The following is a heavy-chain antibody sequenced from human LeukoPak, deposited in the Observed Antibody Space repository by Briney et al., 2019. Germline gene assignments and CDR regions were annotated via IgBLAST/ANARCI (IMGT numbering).Heavy chain of an antibody. J-gene: IGHJ5*02. Sequence: PSETLSLTCTVSGGSISSSSYYWGWIRQPPGKGLEWIGSIYYSGSTYYNPSLKSRVTISVDRAKKQFYLKLTSVTPADTAVYYCARGTAMVTFATWGLGSLVTVSS. CDR3: ARGTAMVTFAT. CDR2: IYYSGST. D-gene: IGHD5-18*01. CDR1: GGSISSSSYY. V-gene: IGHV4-39*07.